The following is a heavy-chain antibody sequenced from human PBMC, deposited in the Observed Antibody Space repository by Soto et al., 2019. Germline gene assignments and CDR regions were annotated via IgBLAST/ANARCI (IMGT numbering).Heavy chain of an antibody. D-gene: IGHD2-2*01. Sequence: GGSLRLSCAASGFSFSNYWMHWVRQAPGKGLEWVANIREDGNEKKYGDSVKGRFTVSRDNAKKSLSLQMNSLRVEDTAVYYCARASRTLPNVWGKRTTVTVPQ. J-gene: IGHJ6*04. CDR3: ARASRTLPNV. V-gene: IGHV3-7*04. CDR1: GFSFSNYW. CDR2: IREDGNEK.